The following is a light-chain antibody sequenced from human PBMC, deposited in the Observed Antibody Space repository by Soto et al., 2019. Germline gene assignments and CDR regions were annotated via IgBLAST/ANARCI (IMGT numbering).Light chain of an antibody. CDR3: QQSYTNSLT. J-gene: IGKJ4*01. CDR2: AAS. Sequence: DIQRTQSQSSLYASVGDRVTITCRASQSITTYLTWYQHKPGKAPNLLISAASSLHGGVPSRFSGSGSGTDFTLTISSLQPEDFATYYCQQSYTNSLTFGGGTKVEIK. CDR1: QSITTY. V-gene: IGKV1-39*01.